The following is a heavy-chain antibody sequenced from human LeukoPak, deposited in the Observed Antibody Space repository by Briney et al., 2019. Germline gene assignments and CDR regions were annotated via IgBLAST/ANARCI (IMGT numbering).Heavy chain of an antibody. J-gene: IGHJ4*02. V-gene: IGHV3-48*02. CDR3: ARERIAVASSSFDC. Sequence: PGGSLRLSCTASGFSFSTYSVNWVRQAPGKGLEWVSYISSSSTIYYADSVKGRFTISRDNARNSLYLQMNSLRDEDTAVYYCARERIAVASSSFDCRGQGTLVTVSS. D-gene: IGHD6-19*01. CDR2: ISSSSTI. CDR1: GFSFSTYS.